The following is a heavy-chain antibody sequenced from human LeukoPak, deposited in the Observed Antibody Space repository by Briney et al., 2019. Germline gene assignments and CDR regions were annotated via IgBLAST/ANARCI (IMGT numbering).Heavy chain of an antibody. V-gene: IGHV3-23*01. J-gene: IGHJ4*02. CDR1: GFTFSSYA. CDR2: ISGSGGST. D-gene: IGHD3-3*01. Sequence: GGSLRLSCAASGFTFSSYAMSWVRQAPGKGLEWVSAISGSGGSTYHADSVKGRFTISRDNSKNTLYLQMNSLRAEDTAVYYCEGYDFWSGYYWEPYFFDYWGQGTLVTVSS. CDR3: EGYDFWSGYYWEPYFFDY.